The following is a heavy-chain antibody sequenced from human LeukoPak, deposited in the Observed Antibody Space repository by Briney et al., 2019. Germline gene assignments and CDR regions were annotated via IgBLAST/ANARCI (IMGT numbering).Heavy chain of an antibody. D-gene: IGHD6-6*01. V-gene: IGHV4-39*07. CDR3: ARGDSSSSVRGDFDY. CDR2: VYYSGST. J-gene: IGHJ4*02. CDR1: GGSISSSTYF. Sequence: SETLSLACTVSGGSISSSTYFWSWIRQPPGKGLEWIGSVYYSGSTNYNPSLKSRVTISVDTSKNQFSLKLSSVTAADTAVYYCARGDSSSSVRGDFDYWGQGTLVTVSS.